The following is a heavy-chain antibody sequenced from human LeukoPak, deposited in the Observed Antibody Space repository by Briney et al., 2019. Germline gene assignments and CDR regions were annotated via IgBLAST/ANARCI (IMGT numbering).Heavy chain of an antibody. J-gene: IGHJ4*02. CDR1: GYSFTSYW. CDR2: IYPGDSDT. CDR3: ARLATYDFWSGDDTYYFDY. Sequence: KAGESLKISCKGSGYSFTSYWIGWVRQMPGKGLEWMGIIYPGDSDTRYSPSFQGQVTISADKSISTAYLQWSSLKASDTAMYYCARLATYDFWSGDDTYYFDYWGQGTLVTVSS. V-gene: IGHV5-51*01. D-gene: IGHD3-3*01.